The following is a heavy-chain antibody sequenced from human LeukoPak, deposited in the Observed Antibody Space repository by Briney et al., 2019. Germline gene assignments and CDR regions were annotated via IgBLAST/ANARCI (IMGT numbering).Heavy chain of an antibody. CDR2: IRFDGSSK. D-gene: IGHD6-13*01. V-gene: IGHV3-30*02. Sequence: GGSLRLSCAASGFTFSSYGMHWVRQAPRRGLEWVAFIRFDGSSKFYGDSVKGRFTISRDNSKNTLYLQMDSLRAEDTAVYYCARDRSFTGYSSSWYHFDYWGQGALVTVSS. CDR3: ARDRSFTGYSSSWYHFDY. J-gene: IGHJ4*02. CDR1: GFTFSSYG.